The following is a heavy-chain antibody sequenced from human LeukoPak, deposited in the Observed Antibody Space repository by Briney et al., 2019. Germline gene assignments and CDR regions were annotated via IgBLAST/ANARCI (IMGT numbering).Heavy chain of an antibody. CDR2: INPNSGGT. Sequence: GASVKVSCKASGYTFTGYYMHWVRQAPGQGLEWMGWINPNSGGTNYAQKFQGRVTMTRDTSISTAYMELSRLRSDDTAVYYCARVSRSSSWYYFDYWGQGTLVTVSS. J-gene: IGHJ4*02. CDR1: GYTFTGYY. CDR3: ARVSRSSSWYYFDY. D-gene: IGHD6-13*01. V-gene: IGHV1-2*02.